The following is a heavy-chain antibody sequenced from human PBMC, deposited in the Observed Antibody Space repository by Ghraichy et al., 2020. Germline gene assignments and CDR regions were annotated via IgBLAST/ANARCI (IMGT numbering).Heavy chain of an antibody. V-gene: IGHV3-7*03. CDR2: IKPDGGET. J-gene: IGHJ4*02. D-gene: IGHD3-10*01. Sequence: GGSLRLSCAASGFNFTAGWMNWVRQGPGTGLEWVAGIKPDGGETFHVDSVTGRFTISRDNAKNSLYLQMNSLRAEDSAFYYCVRGRAVKCFDFWGRGTLVTVSS. CDR3: VRGRAVKCFDF. CDR1: GFNFTAGW.